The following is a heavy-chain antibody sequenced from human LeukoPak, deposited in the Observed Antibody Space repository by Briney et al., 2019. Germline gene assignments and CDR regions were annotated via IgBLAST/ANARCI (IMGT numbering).Heavy chain of an antibody. CDR2: ISYDGSNK. Sequence: PGGSLRLSCAASGFTFTSYAMSWVRQAPGKGLEWVAVISYDGSNKYYADSVKGRFTISRDNSKNTLYLQMNSLRAEDTAVYYCAREEDWVLLYFQHWGQGTLVTVSS. CDR1: GFTFTSYA. CDR3: AREEDWVLLYFQH. D-gene: IGHD3/OR15-3a*01. J-gene: IGHJ1*01. V-gene: IGHV3-30-3*01.